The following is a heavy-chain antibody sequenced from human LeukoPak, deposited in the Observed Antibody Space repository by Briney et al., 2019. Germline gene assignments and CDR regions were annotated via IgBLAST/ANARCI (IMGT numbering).Heavy chain of an antibody. CDR1: GFSFSVYW. CDR2: IKTDGSIT. V-gene: IGHV3-74*01. D-gene: IGHD6-13*01. J-gene: IGHJ5*02. CDR3: AKDSVAAAGTWWFDP. Sequence: GGSLRLSCAASGFSFSVYWMHWVRQAPGKGPVWVSRIKTDGSITDYADFVKGRFTISRDNAKNTLYLQMNSLRAEDTAVYYCAKDSVAAAGTWWFDPWGQGTLVTVSS.